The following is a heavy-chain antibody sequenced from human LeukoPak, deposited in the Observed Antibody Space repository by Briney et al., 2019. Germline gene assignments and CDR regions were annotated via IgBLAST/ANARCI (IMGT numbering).Heavy chain of an antibody. D-gene: IGHD2-2*01. Sequence: KPSETLSLTCTVSGVSVSSGSYCWSWIRQPPGQGLEWIGFIYYSESTSYNPSLKSRVTISIDTSKNQFSLKLNSVTAADTAVYYCARDRCTSTNCYAGYYYGTDVWGQGTTVTVSS. CDR3: ARDRCTSTNCYAGYYYGTDV. V-gene: IGHV4-61*01. CDR1: GVSVSSGSYC. J-gene: IGHJ6*02. CDR2: IYYSEST.